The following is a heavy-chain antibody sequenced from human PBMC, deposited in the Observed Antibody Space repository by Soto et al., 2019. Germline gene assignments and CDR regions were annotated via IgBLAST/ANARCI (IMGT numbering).Heavy chain of an antibody. V-gene: IGHV2-5*02. Sequence: SGPTLVNPTQTLTLTWTFSGFSLSTSGVGVGWIRQPPGKALEWLALIYWDDDKRYSPSLKSRLTITKDTSKNQVVLTMTNMDPVDTATYYCAHKPVYQLLSESYFDYWGKGTRVTVPS. D-gene: IGHD2-2*01. J-gene: IGHJ4*02. CDR1: GFSLSTSGVG. CDR3: AHKPVYQLLSESYFDY. CDR2: IYWDDDK.